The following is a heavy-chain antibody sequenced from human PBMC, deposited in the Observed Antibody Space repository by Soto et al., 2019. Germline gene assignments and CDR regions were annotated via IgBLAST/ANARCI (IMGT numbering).Heavy chain of an antibody. J-gene: IGHJ4*02. CDR1: GFTFSDYY. CDR3: ARAVVPAAIIRDGPYFDY. D-gene: IGHD2-2*01. CDR2: ISSSGSTI. Sequence: PGGSLRLSCAASGFTFSDYYMSWIRQAPGKGLEWVSYISSSGSTIYYADSVKGRFTISRDNAKNSLYLQMNSLRAEDTAVYYCARAVVPAAIIRDGPYFDYWGQGTLVTVS. V-gene: IGHV3-11*01.